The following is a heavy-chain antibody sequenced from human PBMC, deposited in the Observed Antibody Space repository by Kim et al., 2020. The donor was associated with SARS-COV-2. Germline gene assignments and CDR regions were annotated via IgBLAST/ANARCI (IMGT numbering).Heavy chain of an antibody. CDR2: IYYSGGT. CDR1: GGSISSYY. J-gene: IGHJ6*02. CDR3: ARGQRITIFGVVREMDV. V-gene: IGHV4-59*13. D-gene: IGHD3-3*01. Sequence: SETLSLTCTVSGGSISSYYWSWIRQPPGKGLEWIGYIYYSGGTNYNPSLKSRVTISVDTSKNQFSLKLSSVTAADTAVYYCARGQRITIFGVVREMDVWGQGTTVTVSS.